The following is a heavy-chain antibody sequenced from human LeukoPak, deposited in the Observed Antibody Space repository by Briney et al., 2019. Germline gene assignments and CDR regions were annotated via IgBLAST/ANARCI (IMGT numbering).Heavy chain of an antibody. Sequence: PGGSLRLSCVASGFTFSSYGMHWVRQAPGKGLEWVAVISYDGSNKYYADSVKGRFTIPRDNSKNTLYLQMNSLRAEDTAVYYCAKAGIAAAGTPYYFDYWGQGTLVTVSS. CDR2: ISYDGSNK. J-gene: IGHJ4*02. CDR1: GFTFSSYG. D-gene: IGHD6-13*01. CDR3: AKAGIAAAGTPYYFDY. V-gene: IGHV3-30*18.